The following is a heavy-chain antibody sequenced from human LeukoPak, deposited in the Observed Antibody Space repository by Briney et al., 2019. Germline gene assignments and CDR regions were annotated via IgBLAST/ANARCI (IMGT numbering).Heavy chain of an antibody. V-gene: IGHV3-7*01. Sequence: PGGSLRLSCVASGFSFDSYWMNWVRQAPGRGLEWVANINHDATEKYYVDSVKGRFTISRDNAKNSLYLQMNSLRAEDTAVYYCARVKYSSAGNDYWGQGTLVTVSS. J-gene: IGHJ4*02. CDR3: ARVKYSSAGNDY. CDR2: INHDATEK. D-gene: IGHD6-25*01. CDR1: GFSFDSYW.